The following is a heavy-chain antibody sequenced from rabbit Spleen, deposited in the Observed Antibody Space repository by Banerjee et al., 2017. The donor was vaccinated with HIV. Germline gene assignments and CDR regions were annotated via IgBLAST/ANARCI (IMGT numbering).Heavy chain of an antibody. D-gene: IGHD1-1*01. CDR3: VRARPYPFVL. CDR1: GFDFRHYY. CDR2: IVPVFGST. J-gene: IGHJ3*01. Sequence: QVVESGGGLVQPGGSLKLSCKASGFDFRHYYMSWVRQGPGKGLEWIGYIVPVFGSTYYATWVNGRFTISSHDAQNTLYLQLSSLTAADTATYFCVRARPYPFVLWGQGTLVTVS. V-gene: IGHV1S7*01.